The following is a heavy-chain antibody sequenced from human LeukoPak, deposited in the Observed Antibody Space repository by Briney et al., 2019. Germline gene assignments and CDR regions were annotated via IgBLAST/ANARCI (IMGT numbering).Heavy chain of an antibody. CDR3: ARGTGYSSKAFDI. D-gene: IGHD6-13*01. CDR2: ISSNAGTI. J-gene: IGHJ3*02. V-gene: IGHV3-48*03. CDR1: GFTFSSYE. Sequence: GGSLGLSCAASGFTFSSYEMNWVRQAPGKGLEWVSYISSNAGTIYNADSVKGRFTISRDNAKNSLYLQMNSLRAEDTAVYYCARGTGYSSKAFDIWGQGTMVTVSS.